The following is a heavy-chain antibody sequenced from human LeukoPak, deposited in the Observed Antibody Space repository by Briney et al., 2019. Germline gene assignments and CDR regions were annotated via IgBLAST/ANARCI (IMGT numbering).Heavy chain of an antibody. CDR3: AKDESSGLEY. J-gene: IGHJ4*02. D-gene: IGHD3-22*01. Sequence: GGSLRLSCAASGFTFSNYGMHWVRQAPGKGLEWVAFIRYDGSNKDYVDSVKGRFTFSRDNSKNTLYLQMNSLRAEDTAVYYCAKDESSGLEYWGQGTLVTVSS. CDR1: GFTFSNYG. CDR2: IRYDGSNK. V-gene: IGHV3-30*02.